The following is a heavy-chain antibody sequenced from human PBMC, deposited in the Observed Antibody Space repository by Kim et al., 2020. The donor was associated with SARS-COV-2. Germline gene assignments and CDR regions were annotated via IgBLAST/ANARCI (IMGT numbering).Heavy chain of an antibody. D-gene: IGHD1-20*01. CDR1: GITFNTYR. J-gene: IGHJ4*02. CDR3: ASTHWYDDY. CDR2: ITSSSSFI. Sequence: GGSLRLSCAASGITFNTYRMNWVRQAPGKGLEWVSSITSSSSFIYYADSVKGRFTISRDNAKNSLYLQMNSLRAEDTAVYYCASTHWYDDYGGQGSLVTVS. V-gene: IGHV3-21*01.